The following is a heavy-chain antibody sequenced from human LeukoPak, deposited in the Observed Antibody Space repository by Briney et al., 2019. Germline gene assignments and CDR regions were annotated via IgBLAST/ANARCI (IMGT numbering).Heavy chain of an antibody. J-gene: IGHJ4*02. CDR2: ISRGTT. CDR3: ARGGLDTKRGGYFDF. D-gene: IGHD5-18*01. Sequence: SETLSLTCAVYGGSFSGFYWSWIRQPPGKGLEWIREISRGTTYYNPSLESRVTVSVDTSKSQFSLRLSSVTAADTAVYYCARGGLDTKRGGYFDFWGQGILVTVSS. CDR1: GGSFSGFY. V-gene: IGHV4-34*01.